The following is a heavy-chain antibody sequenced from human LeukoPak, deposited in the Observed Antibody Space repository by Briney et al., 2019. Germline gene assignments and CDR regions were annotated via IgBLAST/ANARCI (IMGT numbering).Heavy chain of an antibody. V-gene: IGHV3-64D*06. Sequence: GRSLRLSCSVSGFTFSTYVMHWVRQAPGKGLEYVSAISSNGDNTYYADSVKGRFTISRDNSKNTLYLQMSSLRPDDTAVYFCVRGTGYWGQGTLVTVSS. CDR1: GFTFSTYV. CDR3: VRGTGY. J-gene: IGHJ4*02. CDR2: ISSNGDNT.